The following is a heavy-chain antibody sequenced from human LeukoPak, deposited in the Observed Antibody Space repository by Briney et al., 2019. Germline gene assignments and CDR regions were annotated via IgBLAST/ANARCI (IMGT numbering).Heavy chain of an antibody. CDR2: ISYDGGNI. CDR1: GFTFDEYA. V-gene: IGHV3-30*04. Sequence: PGRSLRLSCAPSGFTFDEYAMHWVRQAPGQGPEWVALISYDGGNIYYADSVKGRFTISRDNSKSRLFLQMNNLRVDDTAVYYCARDPPFGSGWSQNFFDFWGQGTLVTVSS. J-gene: IGHJ4*02. D-gene: IGHD6-19*01. CDR3: ARDPPFGSGWSQNFFDF.